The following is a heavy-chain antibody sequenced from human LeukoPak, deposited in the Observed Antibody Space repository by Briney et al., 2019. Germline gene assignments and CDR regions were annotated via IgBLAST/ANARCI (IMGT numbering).Heavy chain of an antibody. CDR3: AKGSSSWSLYYYYYYGMDV. CDR1: GFTFSSYG. Sequence: GGSLRLSCAASGFTFSSYGMHWVRQAPGKGLEWVAVISYDGSNKYYADSVKGRFTISRDNSKNTLYLQMNSLRAEDTAVYYCAKGSSSWSLYYYYYYGMDVWGQGTTVTVSS. V-gene: IGHV3-30*18. D-gene: IGHD6-13*01. CDR2: ISYDGSNK. J-gene: IGHJ6*02.